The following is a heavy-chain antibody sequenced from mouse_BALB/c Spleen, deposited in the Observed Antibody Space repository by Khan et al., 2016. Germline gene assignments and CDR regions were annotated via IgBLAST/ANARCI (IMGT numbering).Heavy chain of an antibody. CDR3: TRSYGSAMDY. Sequence: EVKLEESGGGLVQPGGSMKLSCVASGFTFSNYWMNWVRQSPEKGLEWVAEIRLKSNNYATHYAESVKGRFTISRDDSKSSVYLQMNNLRAEDTGIYYCTRSYGSAMDYWGQGTSVTVSS. V-gene: IGHV6-6*02. J-gene: IGHJ4*01. D-gene: IGHD1-1*01. CDR1: GFTFSNYW. CDR2: IRLKSNNYAT.